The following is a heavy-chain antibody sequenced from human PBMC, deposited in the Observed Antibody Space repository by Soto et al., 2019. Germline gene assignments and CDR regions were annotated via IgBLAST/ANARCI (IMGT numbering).Heavy chain of an antibody. V-gene: IGHV1-69*08. D-gene: IGHD3-3*01. J-gene: IGHJ5*02. CDR1: GGTFSSYT. Sequence: QVQLVQSGAEVKKPGSSVKVSCKASGGTFSSYTISWVRQAPGQGLEWMGRIIPIPGIPSYAQSFQGRLTITADKSTGTAYMELTRLRSEDTAIYYCARDHNWTDFWFHPWGQGTLVTVSS. CDR2: IIPIPGIP. CDR3: ARDHNWTDFWFHP.